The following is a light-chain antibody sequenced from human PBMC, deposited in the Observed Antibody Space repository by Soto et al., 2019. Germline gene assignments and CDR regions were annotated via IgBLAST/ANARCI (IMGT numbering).Light chain of an antibody. CDR1: DIGSKG. CDR3: QVWDSGSAHVV. CDR2: SDT. V-gene: IGLV3-21*01. J-gene: IGLJ2*01. Sequence: SYELTQPPSVSVAPGKTASISCGGNDIGSKGVHWYQQKPGQAPVLVIYSDTDLPPVITKRFSGSNSANLATLTISRVEAGDEADYYCQVWDSGSAHVVFGGGTKLTVL.